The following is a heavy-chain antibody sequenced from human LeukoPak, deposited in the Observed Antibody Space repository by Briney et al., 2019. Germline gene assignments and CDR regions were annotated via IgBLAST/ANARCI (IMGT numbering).Heavy chain of an antibody. D-gene: IGHD1-26*01. CDR3: AAVVSPYYYYYYMDV. CDR1: GFTFTSSA. J-gene: IGHJ6*03. Sequence: ASVKVSCKASGFTFTSSAVQWVRQARGQRLEWIGWIVVGSGNTNYAQKFQERVTITRDMSTSTAYMELSSLRSEDTAVYYCAAVVSPYYYYYYMDVWGKGTTVTVSS. CDR2: IVVGSGNT. V-gene: IGHV1-58*01.